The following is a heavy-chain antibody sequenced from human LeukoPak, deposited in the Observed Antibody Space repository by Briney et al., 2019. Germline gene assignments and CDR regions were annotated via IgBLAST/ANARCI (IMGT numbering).Heavy chain of an antibody. V-gene: IGHV3-23*01. D-gene: IGHD2-2*01. CDR1: GFTFSSYA. CDR2: ISGSGGST. J-gene: IGHJ4*02. Sequence: PGGSLRLSCAASGFTFSSYAMRWVRQAPGKGLEWVSAISGSGGSTYYADSVKGRFTISRDNAKNPLYLQMNSLRAEDTAVYYCAKDLYCSSTSCYFGAWLGPSPGPFDYWGQGTLVTVSS. CDR3: AKDLYCSSTSCYFGAWLGPSPGPFDY.